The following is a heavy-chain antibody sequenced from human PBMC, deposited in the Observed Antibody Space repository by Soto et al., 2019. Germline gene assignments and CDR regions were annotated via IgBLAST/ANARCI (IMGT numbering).Heavy chain of an antibody. CDR2: ISYDGSNK. CDR3: ARHNPPRISLDVNRVNWLDP. CDR1: GFTFSSYA. J-gene: IGHJ5*02. V-gene: IGHV3-30-3*01. D-gene: IGHD1-20*01. Sequence: PGGSLRLSCAASGFTFSSYAMHWVRQAPGKGLEWVAVISYDGSNKYYADSVKGRFTISRDNSKNTLYLQMNSLKASDTAVYYCARHNPPRISLDVNRVNWLDPWGQGTLVTVSS.